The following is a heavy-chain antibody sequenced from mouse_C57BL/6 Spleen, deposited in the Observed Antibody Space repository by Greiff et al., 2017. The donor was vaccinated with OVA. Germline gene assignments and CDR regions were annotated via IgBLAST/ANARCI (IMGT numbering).Heavy chain of an antibody. CDR3: ARRYDSYWYFDV. J-gene: IGHJ1*03. Sequence: EVQGVESGGDLVKPGGSLKLSCAASGFTFSSYGMSWVRQTPDKRLECVATISSGGSYTYYPDSVKGRFTISRDNAKNTLYLQMSSLKSEDTAMYYCARRYDSYWYFDVWGTGTTVTVSS. CDR1: GFTFSSYG. D-gene: IGHD2-4*01. V-gene: IGHV5-6*01. CDR2: ISSGGSYT.